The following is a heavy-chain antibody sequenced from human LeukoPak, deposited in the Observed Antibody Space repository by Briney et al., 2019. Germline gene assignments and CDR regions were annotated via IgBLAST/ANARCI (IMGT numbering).Heavy chain of an antibody. D-gene: IGHD5-18*01. V-gene: IGHV1-46*01. J-gene: IGHJ4*02. CDR1: GYTFTVYY. Sequence: ASVKVSCKASGYTFTVYYMHWVRQAPGQGLEWMGIINPSGGSTSYAQKFQGRVTMIRDTSTSTVYMELSSLRSEDTAVYYCARGGYSYGYGWTFWGQGTLVTVSS. CDR3: ARGGYSYGYGWTF. CDR2: INPSGGST.